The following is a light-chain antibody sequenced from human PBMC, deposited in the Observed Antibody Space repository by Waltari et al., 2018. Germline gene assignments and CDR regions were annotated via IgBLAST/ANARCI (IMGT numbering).Light chain of an antibody. Sequence: DIVMTQSPDSLAVSLGERATINCKSSQSVLYSSNNKNYLAWYQQKPGQPPKLLSYWASTGESGVPDRFSGSGSGTDFTLTISSLQAEDVAVYYCQQYYSTPWTFGQGTKVEIK. CDR3: QQYYSTPWT. V-gene: IGKV4-1*01. CDR2: WAS. CDR1: QSVLYSSNNKNY. J-gene: IGKJ1*01.